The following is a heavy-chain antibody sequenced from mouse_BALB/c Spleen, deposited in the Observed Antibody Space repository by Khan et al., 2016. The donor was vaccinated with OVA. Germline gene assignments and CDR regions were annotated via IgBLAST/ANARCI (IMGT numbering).Heavy chain of an antibody. Sequence: VQFQESGAELVRPGVSVKISCKGSGYTFTDYAMHWVKQSHAKSLEWIGVISTYYGDVDYSQKFKGKATMTVDRSSSTAYMELARLTSEDSAIYYCARGGKFAYWGQGTLVTVSA. CDR1: GYTFTDYA. J-gene: IGHJ3*01. CDR3: ARGGKFAY. CDR2: ISTYYGDV. D-gene: IGHD1-1*02. V-gene: IGHV1S137*01.